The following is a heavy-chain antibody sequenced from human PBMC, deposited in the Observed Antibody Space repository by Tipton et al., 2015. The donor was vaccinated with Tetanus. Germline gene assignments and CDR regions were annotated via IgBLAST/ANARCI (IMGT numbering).Heavy chain of an antibody. CDR1: GGSITKDY. J-gene: IGHJ4*02. V-gene: IGHV4-59*01. Sequence: TLSLTCNVSGGSITKDYWSWIRQSPGKTLEWIGYISHSGSPNYNPSLKSRATVSVDTPKNQFSLDLTSVTAADTGVYYCAGSQWLDGFIFDYWGQGSLVTVA. D-gene: IGHD6-19*01. CDR2: ISHSGSP. CDR3: AGSQWLDGFIFDY.